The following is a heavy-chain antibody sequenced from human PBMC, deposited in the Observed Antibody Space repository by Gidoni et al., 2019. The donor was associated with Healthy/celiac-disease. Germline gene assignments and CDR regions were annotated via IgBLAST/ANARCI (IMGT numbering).Heavy chain of an antibody. CDR1: GFTFSSYG. V-gene: IGHV3-30*18. CDR2: LSYDGSNQ. J-gene: IGHJ4*02. CDR3: AKDWGDCSGGSCYSSLPSI. Sequence: QVQLVESGGGVVQPGRSLRLSCAASGFTFSSYGMHWVRQAPGKGLGWVAVLSYDGSNQYYADSVKGRFTITRDNSKNTLYLQMNSLRAEDTAVYYCAKDWGDCSGGSCYSSLPSIWGQGTLVTVSS. D-gene: IGHD2-15*01.